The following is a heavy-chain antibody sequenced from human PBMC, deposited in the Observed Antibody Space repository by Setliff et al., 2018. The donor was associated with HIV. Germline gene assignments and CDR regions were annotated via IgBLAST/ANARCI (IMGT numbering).Heavy chain of an antibody. CDR2: IIQDGSEK. J-gene: IGHJ4*02. CDR1: GFTFSNYW. V-gene: IGHV3-7*01. Sequence: HPGGSLRLSCAASGFTFSNYWMTWARQAPGKGLEWVANIIQDGSEKHYADSVKGRFTISRENAKNSLYLQMNSLRVEDTAVYYCARRRGSSSFDYWGQGTLVTVSS. D-gene: IGHD6-6*01. CDR3: ARRRGSSSFDY.